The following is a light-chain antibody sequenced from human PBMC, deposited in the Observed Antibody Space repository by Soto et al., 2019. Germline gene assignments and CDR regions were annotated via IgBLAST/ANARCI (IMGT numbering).Light chain of an antibody. Sequence: EIVLTQSPATLSASVGDRATLSCRASQSVTSNLAWYQQKPGQAPRLLIYGASTMASGIPARFSGSGSGTEFTLTISSLQSEDFAVYYCQQFNSWPLTFGGGTKVEIK. V-gene: IGKV3-15*01. J-gene: IGKJ4*02. CDR3: QQFNSWPLT. CDR1: QSVTSN. CDR2: GAS.